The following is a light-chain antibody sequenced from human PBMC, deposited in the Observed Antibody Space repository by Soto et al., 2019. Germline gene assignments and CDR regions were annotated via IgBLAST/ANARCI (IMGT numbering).Light chain of an antibody. V-gene: IGKV1-5*03. Sequence: NHSPSTVSGSVGDTVTITCRASQTISSWLAWYQQKPGKAPKLLIYKASTLKSGVPSRFSGSGSGTEFTLTISSLQPDDFATYYCQHYNSYSEAFRQGAIVDI. CDR1: QTISSW. CDR2: KAS. CDR3: QHYNSYSEA. J-gene: IGKJ1*01.